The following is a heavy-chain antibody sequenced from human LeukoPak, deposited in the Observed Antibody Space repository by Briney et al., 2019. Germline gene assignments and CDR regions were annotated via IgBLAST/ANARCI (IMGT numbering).Heavy chain of an antibody. D-gene: IGHD6-13*01. Sequence: PGGSLRLSCVASGFTFGKYWMSWVRQAPGKGLEWVANIKLDGSEKNYVDSVKGRFTISRDNAKNSLYLQMNSLRAEDTAVYYCARDEGVAAAGVNWFDPWGQGTLVTVSS. CDR3: ARDEGVAAAGVNWFDP. CDR1: GFTFGKYW. CDR2: IKLDGSEK. V-gene: IGHV3-7*01. J-gene: IGHJ5*02.